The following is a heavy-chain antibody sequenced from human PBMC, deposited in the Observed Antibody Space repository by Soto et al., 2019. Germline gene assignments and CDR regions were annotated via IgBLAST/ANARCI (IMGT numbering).Heavy chain of an antibody. CDR2: IKQDGSDK. Sequence: GGSLRLFCAASGFSFSSYWISWVRQAPGKGLEWVANIKQDGSDKYYVDSVKGRFTISRDNAKNSLYLQFNSLSSADTAVYYCARAGITRDFWSGPLDYWGQGTPVTVSS. J-gene: IGHJ4*02. CDR1: GFSFSSYW. CDR3: ARAGITRDFWSGPLDY. D-gene: IGHD3-3*01. V-gene: IGHV3-7*01.